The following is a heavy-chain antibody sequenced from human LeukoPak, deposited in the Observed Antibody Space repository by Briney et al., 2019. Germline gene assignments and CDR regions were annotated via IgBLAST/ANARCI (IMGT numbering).Heavy chain of an antibody. CDR2: ISSSSSYI. V-gene: IGHV3-21*01. Sequence: GGSLRLSCAASGFTFSDYYMNWVRQAPGKGLEWVSSISSSSSYIYYADSVKGRFTISRDNAKNSLYLQMKSLRAEGTAVYYCARDNMGFDYWGQGTLVTVYS. CDR3: ARDNMGFDY. D-gene: IGHD2/OR15-2a*01. CDR1: GFTFSDYY. J-gene: IGHJ4*02.